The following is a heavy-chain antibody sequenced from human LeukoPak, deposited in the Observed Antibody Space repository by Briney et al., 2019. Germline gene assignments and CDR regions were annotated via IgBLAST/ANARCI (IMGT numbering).Heavy chain of an antibody. CDR3: ARDPTAAGKGAWFDP. V-gene: IGHV4-34*01. CDR2: INHSGST. Sequence: SETLSLTCAGYGGSFSGYYWSWIRQPPGKGLEWIGEINHSGSTNYNPSLKSRVTISVDTSKNQFSLKLSSVAAADTAVYYCARDPTAAGKGAWFDPWGQGTLVTVSS. J-gene: IGHJ5*02. CDR1: GGSFSGYY. D-gene: IGHD6-13*01.